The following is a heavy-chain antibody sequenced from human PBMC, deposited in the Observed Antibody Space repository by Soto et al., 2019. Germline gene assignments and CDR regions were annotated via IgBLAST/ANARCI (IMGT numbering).Heavy chain of an antibody. CDR2: ISYDGSNK. Sequence: QVQLVESGGGVVQPGRSLRLSCAASGFTFSSYAMHWVRQAPGKGLEWVAVISYDGSNKYYADSVKGRFTISRDNSKNTLYLQMNSLRAENTAVYYCARDREKGGKYYYYGMDVWGQGTTVTVSS. V-gene: IGHV3-30-3*01. CDR3: ARDREKGGKYYYYGMDV. J-gene: IGHJ6*02. CDR1: GFTFSSYA. D-gene: IGHD3-16*01.